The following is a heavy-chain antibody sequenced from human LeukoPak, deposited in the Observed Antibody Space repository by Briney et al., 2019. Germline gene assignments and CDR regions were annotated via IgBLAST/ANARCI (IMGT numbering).Heavy chain of an antibody. Sequence: PGRSLRLSCAASGFTFSSYGMHWVRQAPGKGLEWVAVISYDGSNKYYADSVKGRFTISRDNSKNTLYLQMSSLRAEDTAVYYCAKDPWADSSGYYQYYFDYWGQGTLVTVSS. CDR3: AKDPWADSSGYYQYYFDY. CDR1: GFTFSSYG. V-gene: IGHV3-30*18. CDR2: ISYDGSNK. J-gene: IGHJ4*02. D-gene: IGHD3-22*01.